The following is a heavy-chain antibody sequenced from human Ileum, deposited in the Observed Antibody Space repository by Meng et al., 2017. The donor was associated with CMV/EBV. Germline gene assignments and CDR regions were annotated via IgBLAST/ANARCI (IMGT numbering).Heavy chain of an antibody. CDR3: ARSGGSTWYEEKNWFDP. CDR2: VYWDDDK. D-gene: IGHD6-13*01. CDR1: SLTTGGVG. J-gene: IGHJ5*02. Sequence: SLTTGGVGVGWLRQPPGKALEWLALVYWDDDKRYNPSLKSRLTITRDTSKNQVVLTMTNMDPADTATYFCARSGGSTWYEEKNWFDPWGQGTLVTVSS. V-gene: IGHV2-5*02.